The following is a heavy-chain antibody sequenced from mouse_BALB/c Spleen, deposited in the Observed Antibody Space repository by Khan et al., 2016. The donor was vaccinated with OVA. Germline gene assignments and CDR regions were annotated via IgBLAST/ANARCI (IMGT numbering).Heavy chain of an antibody. CDR3: ARHGSTSRFAY. D-gene: IGHD1-1*01. CDR2: IDPFNGGT. J-gene: IGHJ3*01. V-gene: IGHV1S135*01. Sequence: EVQLVESGPELMKPGASVKISCKASGYSFSTYYIHWVTRSHGKTLEWIGYIDPFNGGTTYNQKFKGKATLTVDKSSSTAYMHLTSLTSEDSAVYYCARHGSTSRFAYWGQGTLVTVSA. CDR1: GYSFSTYY.